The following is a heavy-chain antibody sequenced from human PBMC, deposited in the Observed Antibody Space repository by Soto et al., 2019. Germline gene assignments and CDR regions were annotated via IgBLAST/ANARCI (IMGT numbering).Heavy chain of an antibody. J-gene: IGHJ5*02. V-gene: IGHV1-3*01. D-gene: IGHD3-10*01. CDR3: AREGKPLVRELVGWFDP. CDR2: INPANGNT. Sequence: QVQLVQSGAEVKKAGASVKISCQASGYPFTSHAIYWVRQAPGQRPEWMGWINPANGNTKYSPKFQGRVTITRDTSASTAYMELRTLPSEDTGLYSCAREGKPLVRELVGWFDPWGQGTLLTVSS. CDR1: GYPFTSHA.